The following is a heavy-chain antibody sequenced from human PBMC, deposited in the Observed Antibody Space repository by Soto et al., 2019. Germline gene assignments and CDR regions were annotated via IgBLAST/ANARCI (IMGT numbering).Heavy chain of an antibody. J-gene: IGHJ5*02. CDR3: ARPSITMVRGVTPSWFDP. CDR2: IYYSGST. V-gene: IGHV4-39*01. D-gene: IGHD3-10*01. Sequence: SETLSLTCTVSCGSISSSSYYWGWIRQPPGKGLEWIGSIYYSGSTYYNPSLKSRVTISVDTSKNQFSLKLSSVTAADTAVYYCARPSITMVRGVTPSWFDPWGQGTLVTVS. CDR1: CGSISSSSYY.